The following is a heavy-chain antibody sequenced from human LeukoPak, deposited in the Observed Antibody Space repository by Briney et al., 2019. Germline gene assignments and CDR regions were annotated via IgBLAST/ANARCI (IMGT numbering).Heavy chain of an antibody. V-gene: IGHV5-51*01. Sequence: GESLKISCKGSGYIFTSYWIGWVRQMPGKGLEWMGIIYSGDSDTRYSPSFQGQVTISVDKSISTAYLQWSSLKASDTAMYYCARQGSSASSADPAFEYWGQGTLVTVSS. CDR3: ARQGSSASSADPAFEY. CDR2: IYSGDSDT. D-gene: IGHD2-2*01. J-gene: IGHJ4*02. CDR1: GYIFTSYW.